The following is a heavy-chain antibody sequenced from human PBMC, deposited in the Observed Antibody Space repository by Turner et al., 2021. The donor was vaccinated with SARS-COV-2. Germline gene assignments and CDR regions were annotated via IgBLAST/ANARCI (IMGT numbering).Heavy chain of an antibody. V-gene: IGHV4-39*01. Sequence: HLQLQESGPGLVKPSETLSRTCTVAGASLRSSSYYWGWIRQPPGKGLEWIGSIYYSGSTYYNPSLKSRVTISVDTSKNQFSLKLSSVTAADTAVYYCARHWEVAAAAYLARFDPWGQGTLVTVSS. D-gene: IGHD6-13*01. CDR3: ARHWEVAAAAYLARFDP. CDR2: IYYSGST. CDR1: GASLRSSSYY. J-gene: IGHJ5*02.